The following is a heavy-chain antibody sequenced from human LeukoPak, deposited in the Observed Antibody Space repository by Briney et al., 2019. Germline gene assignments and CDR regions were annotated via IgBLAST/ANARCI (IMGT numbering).Heavy chain of an antibody. Sequence: PGGSLRLSCAVSGFTFNICAMSWVRQAPGKGLVWVSGISGSGGTTYYADSVKGRFTISRDNSENTLYLQMNSLRAEDTAVYYCAKVARATIGGANLRVYYFDYWGQGTLVTVSS. J-gene: IGHJ4*02. V-gene: IGHV3-23*01. CDR3: AKVARATIGGANLRVYYFDY. CDR2: ISGSGGTT. CDR1: GFTFNICA. D-gene: IGHD1-26*01.